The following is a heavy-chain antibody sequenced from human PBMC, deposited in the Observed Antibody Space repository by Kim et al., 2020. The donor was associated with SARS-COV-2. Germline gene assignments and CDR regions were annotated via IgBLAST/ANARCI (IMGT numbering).Heavy chain of an antibody. CDR3: ARESDDYGDYPDTNYYYYGMDV. Sequence: SETLSLTCAVYGGSFSGYYWSWIRQPPGKGLEWIGEINHSGSTNYNPSLKSRVTISVDTSKNQFSLKLSSVTAADTAVYYCARESDDYGDYPDTNYYYYGMDVWGQGTTVTVSS. CDR1: GGSFSGYY. J-gene: IGHJ6*02. D-gene: IGHD4-17*01. CDR2: INHSGST. V-gene: IGHV4-34*01.